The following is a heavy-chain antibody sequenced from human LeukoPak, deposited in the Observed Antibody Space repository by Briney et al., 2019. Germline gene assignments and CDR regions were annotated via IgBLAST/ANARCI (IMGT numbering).Heavy chain of an antibody. CDR2: INPSGGST. Sequence: ASVKVSCTASGYTFTSYYIHWVRQAPGRGLEWMGIINPSGGSTTYAQKYQGRVAMTRDTSTSRVYMEVSSLRSEDTAVYYCARTYSSSDEFDYWGQGTLVTVSS. CDR1: GYTFTSYY. J-gene: IGHJ4*02. V-gene: IGHV1-46*01. D-gene: IGHD6-13*01. CDR3: ARTYSSSDEFDY.